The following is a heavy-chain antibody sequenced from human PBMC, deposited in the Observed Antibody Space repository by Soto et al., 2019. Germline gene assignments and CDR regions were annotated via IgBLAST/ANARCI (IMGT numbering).Heavy chain of an antibody. D-gene: IGHD6-19*01. V-gene: IGHV3-30*04. CDR1: GFTFSSYA. CDR2: ISYDGSNK. Sequence: GGSLRLSCAASGFTFSSYAMHWVRQAPGKGLEWVTVISYDGSNKYYADSVKGRFTISRDNSKNTLYLQMNSLRAEDTAVYYCARDLRSSGWYYFDYWGQGTLVTVSS. CDR3: ARDLRSSGWYYFDY. J-gene: IGHJ4*02.